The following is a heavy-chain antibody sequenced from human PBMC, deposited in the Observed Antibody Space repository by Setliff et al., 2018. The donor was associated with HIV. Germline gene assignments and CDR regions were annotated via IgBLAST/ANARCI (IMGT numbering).Heavy chain of an antibody. CDR3: ARQFWMLTTLYFDS. D-gene: IGHD3-16*01. J-gene: IGHJ4*02. CDR1: GGSFSGYY. Sequence: PSETLSLTCAVYGGSFSGYYWSWIRQPPGKGLEWIGEINHSGSTNYNPSLKSRVTISVDTSKNQFSLKLSSVTAADTAVYYCARQFWMLTTLYFDSLGPGTLVTVSS. CDR2: INHSGST. V-gene: IGHV4-34*01.